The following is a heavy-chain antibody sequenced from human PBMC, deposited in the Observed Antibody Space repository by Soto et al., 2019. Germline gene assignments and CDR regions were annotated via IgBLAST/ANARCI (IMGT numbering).Heavy chain of an antibody. Sequence: SSETLSLTCAVSGGSISSSNWWSWVREPPGKGLEWIGEIYHSGSTNYNPSLKSRVTISVDKSKNQFSLKLSSVTAADTAVYYCARATDFTMIDSRCRGVYYWGQGTLVTVSS. D-gene: IGHD3-22*01. CDR1: GGSISSSNW. J-gene: IGHJ4*02. CDR3: ARATDFTMIDSRCRGVYY. CDR2: IYHSGST. V-gene: IGHV4-4*02.